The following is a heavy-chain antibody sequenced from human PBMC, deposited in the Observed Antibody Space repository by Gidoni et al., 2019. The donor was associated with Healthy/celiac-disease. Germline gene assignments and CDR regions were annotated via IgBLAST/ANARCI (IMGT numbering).Heavy chain of an antibody. J-gene: IGHJ4*02. CDR3: ARGTRGYSYGRGGALFDY. CDR2: IDGDDDK. D-gene: IGHD5-18*01. V-gene: IGHV2-70*15. CDR1: GVSLSTSRMC. Sequence: QVTLRESGPALVKHTQTLTLTCPFSGVSLSTSRMCVSWIRQPPGKALEWLARIDGDDDKYYSTSLKTRLTISKDTSKNQVVLTMTNMDPVDTATYYCARGTRGYSYGRGGALFDYWGQGTLVTVSS.